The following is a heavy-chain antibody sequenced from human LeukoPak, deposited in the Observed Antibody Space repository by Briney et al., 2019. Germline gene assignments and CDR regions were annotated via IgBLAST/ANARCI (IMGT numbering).Heavy chain of an antibody. CDR1: GFPFNTQD. CDR3: AKVRGHHVVP. Sequence: GGSLRLSCAASGFPFNTQDMRWVRQAPGKGLEWVSSIHADGVGTFYADSVRGRFTISRDNSKNTLYLQMNSLRAEDTAVYYCAKVRGHHVVPWGQGTLVTVSS. V-gene: IGHV3-23*01. CDR2: IHADGVGT. J-gene: IGHJ5*02. D-gene: IGHD3-3*01.